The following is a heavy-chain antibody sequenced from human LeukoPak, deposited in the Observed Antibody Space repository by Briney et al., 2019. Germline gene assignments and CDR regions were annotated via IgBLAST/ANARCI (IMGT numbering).Heavy chain of an antibody. CDR3: ARGEPRFLEWLSSDNWFDP. CDR2: INPNSGGT. V-gene: IGHV1-2*02. J-gene: IGHJ5*02. Sequence: GASVKVSCKASGYTFTGYYMHWVRQAPGQGLEWMGWINPNSGGTNYAQKFQGRVTMTRDTSISTAYMELSRLRSDDTAVYYCARGEPRFLEWLSSDNWFDPWGQGTLVTVSS. CDR1: GYTFTGYY. D-gene: IGHD3-3*01.